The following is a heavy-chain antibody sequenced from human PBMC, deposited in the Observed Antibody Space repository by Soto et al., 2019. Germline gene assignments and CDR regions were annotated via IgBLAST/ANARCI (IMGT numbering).Heavy chain of an antibody. CDR2: INAYNGNT. Sequence: ASVKVSCTASGYTFTNYGVSWVRQAPGQGLEWMGWINAYNGNTNYAQKLQGRVTMTTDTSTNTAYMELRSLRSDDTAVYYCARGRFDIVSGYCFDPWGQGTLVTVSS. D-gene: IGHD3-9*01. CDR3: ARGRFDIVSGYCFDP. CDR1: GYTFTNYG. J-gene: IGHJ5*02. V-gene: IGHV1-18*01.